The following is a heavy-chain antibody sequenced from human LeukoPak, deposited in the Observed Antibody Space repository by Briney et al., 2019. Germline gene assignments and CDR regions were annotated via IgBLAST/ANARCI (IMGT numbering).Heavy chain of an antibody. Sequence: GGSLRLSCAASGFTFSSYSMNWVRQAPGKGLEWVSSISSSSAYIYYADSMKGRFTISRDNAKNSLYLQMNSLRVEDTAVYYCASKRGYCTSTSCYYSWFDPWGQGTLVTVSS. CDR2: ISSSSAYI. D-gene: IGHD2-2*01. CDR3: ASKRGYCTSTSCYYSWFDP. V-gene: IGHV3-21*04. CDR1: GFTFSSYS. J-gene: IGHJ5*02.